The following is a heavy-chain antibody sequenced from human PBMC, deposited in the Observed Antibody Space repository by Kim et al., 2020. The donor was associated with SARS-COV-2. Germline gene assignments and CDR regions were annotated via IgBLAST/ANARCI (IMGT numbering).Heavy chain of an antibody. CDR1: GYTLTELS. Sequence: ASVKVSCKVSGYTLTELSMHWVRQAPGKGLEWMGGFDPEDGETIYAQKFQGRVTMTEDTSTYTAYMELSSLRSEDTAVYYCATTSRSRCYYYGMDVWGQGTTVTVSS. CDR3: ATTSRSRCYYYGMDV. J-gene: IGHJ6*02. V-gene: IGHV1-24*01. D-gene: IGHD4-17*01. CDR2: FDPEDGET.